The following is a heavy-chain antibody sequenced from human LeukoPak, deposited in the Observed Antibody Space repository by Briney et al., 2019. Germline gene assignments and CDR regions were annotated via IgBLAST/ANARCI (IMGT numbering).Heavy chain of an antibody. CDR2: ISDSGDST. Sequence: GGSLRLSCAASGFTFSSYAMGWVRQAPGKGLEWVSAISDSGDSTYYADSVKGRFTISRDNSKNTLYLQMNSLRAEDTAVYYCAKGASYYYDSRQYYFDYWGQGTLVTVSS. J-gene: IGHJ4*02. CDR3: AKGASYYYDSRQYYFDY. D-gene: IGHD3-22*01. V-gene: IGHV3-23*01. CDR1: GFTFSSYA.